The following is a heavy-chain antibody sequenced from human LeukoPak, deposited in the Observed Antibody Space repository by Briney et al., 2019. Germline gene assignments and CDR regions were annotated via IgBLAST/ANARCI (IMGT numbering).Heavy chain of an antibody. Sequence: GGSDRLSCAASGFTFSRYSMNWVSQAPGKGLEWVASISSNSTFLYSADSVKGRFTISGVTAKNSLFLQMNSLRAEDTAIYYCARDYFDSSDYPQTYYYYYLDVWGKGTTVTVS. D-gene: IGHD3-22*01. CDR3: ARDYFDSSDYPQTYYYYYLDV. J-gene: IGHJ6*03. CDR1: GFTFSRYS. CDR2: ISSNSTFL. V-gene: IGHV3-21*01.